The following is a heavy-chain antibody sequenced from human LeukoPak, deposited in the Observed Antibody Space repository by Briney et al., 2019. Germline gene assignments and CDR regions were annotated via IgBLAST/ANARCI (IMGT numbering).Heavy chain of an antibody. CDR1: GFTFSSYA. CDR2: ISGSGGST. Sequence: GGYLRLSCAASGFTFSSYAMSWVRRAPGKGLEWVSAISGSGGSTYYADSVKGRFTISRDNSKNTLYLQMNSLRAEDTAVYYCAKNGYCSSTSCYVDNNWFDPWGQGTLVTVSS. J-gene: IGHJ5*02. CDR3: AKNGYCSSTSCYVDNNWFDP. D-gene: IGHD2-2*01. V-gene: IGHV3-23*01.